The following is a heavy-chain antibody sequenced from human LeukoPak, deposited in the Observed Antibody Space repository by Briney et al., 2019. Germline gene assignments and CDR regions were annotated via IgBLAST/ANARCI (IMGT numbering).Heavy chain of an antibody. CDR3: ARVQPMFISRPHFDS. V-gene: IGHV4-34*01. CDR2: INHSGST. D-gene: IGHD6-13*01. J-gene: IGHJ4*02. Sequence: SETLSLTCAVYGGSFSGYYWSWIRQPPGKGLEWIGEINHSGSTNYNPSLKSRVTISVDTSKNQFSLKLSSVTAADTAVYYCARVQPMFISRPHFDSWGQGTLVTVSS. CDR1: GGSFSGYY.